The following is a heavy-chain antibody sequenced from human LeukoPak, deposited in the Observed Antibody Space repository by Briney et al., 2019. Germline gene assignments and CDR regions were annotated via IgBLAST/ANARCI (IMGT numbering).Heavy chain of an antibody. D-gene: IGHD2-15*01. CDR1: GFTFSSYS. CDR3: ARGYCSGGSCYSYYYYNYMDV. CDR2: ISSSSSYI. J-gene: IGHJ6*03. V-gene: IGHV3-21*04. Sequence: GGSLRLSCAASGFTFSSYSMNWVRQAPGKGLEWVSSISSSSSYIYYADSVKGRFTISRDNAKNSLYLQMNSLRAEDTAVYYCARGYCSGGSCYSYYYYNYMDVWGKGTTVTVSS.